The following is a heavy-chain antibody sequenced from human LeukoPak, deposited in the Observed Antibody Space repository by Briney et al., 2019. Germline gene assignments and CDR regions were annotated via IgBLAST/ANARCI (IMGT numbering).Heavy chain of an antibody. CDR1: GFTFSSYA. CDR3: AKDDYDSSGYYYTY. V-gene: IGHV3-23*01. CDR2: ISGSGGST. J-gene: IGHJ4*02. D-gene: IGHD3-22*01. Sequence: HPGGSLRLSCAASGFTFSSYAMSWVRQAPGKGLEWVSAISGSGGSTYYADSVKGWFTISRDNSKNTLYLQMNSLRAEDTAVYYCAKDDYDSSGYYYTYWGQGTLVTVSS.